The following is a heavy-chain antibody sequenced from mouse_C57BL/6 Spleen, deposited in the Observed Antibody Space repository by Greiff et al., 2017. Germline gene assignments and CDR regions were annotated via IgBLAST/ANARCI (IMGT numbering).Heavy chain of an antibody. CDR3: ARVQNYFDY. Sequence: QVQLKQSGAELVKPGASVKMSCKASGYTFTSYWINWVKQRPGQGLEWIGDIYPGSGSTNYNEKFKSKATLTVDTSSSTAYMQLSSLTSEDSAVYYCARVQNYFDYWGQGTTLTVSS. V-gene: IGHV1-55*01. D-gene: IGHD6-1*01. J-gene: IGHJ2*01. CDR1: GYTFTSYW. CDR2: IYPGSGST.